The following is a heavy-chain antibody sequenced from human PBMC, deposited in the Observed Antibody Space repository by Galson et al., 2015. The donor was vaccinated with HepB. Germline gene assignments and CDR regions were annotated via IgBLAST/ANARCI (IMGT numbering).Heavy chain of an antibody. J-gene: IGHJ5*02. CDR3: ARGALVVVVGATQNNWFGP. V-gene: IGHV1-18*03. CDR1: DYTFINYG. Sequence: SVKVSCKASDYTFINYGISWVRQAPGQGFEWMGWISPYNRNINYAQKFQDRVTMTTDTPTSTAFMELRSLRSDDMAVYYCARGALVVVVGATQNNWFGPWGQGTLVTVSS. CDR2: ISPYNRNI. D-gene: IGHD2-15*01.